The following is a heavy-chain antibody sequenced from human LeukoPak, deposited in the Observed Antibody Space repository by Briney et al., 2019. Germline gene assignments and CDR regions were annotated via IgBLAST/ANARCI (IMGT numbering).Heavy chain of an antibody. CDR2: INPNSGGT. CDR3: ARDLHRDRLLDY. Sequence: GASVKVSCKASGYTFSGYYMHWVRQPPGQGLEWMRWINPNSGGTNYAQKFQGRVTMTRDTSISTAYMELSRLRSDDTAVYYCARDLHRDRLLDYWGQGTLVTVSS. V-gene: IGHV1-2*02. CDR1: GYTFSGYY. J-gene: IGHJ4*02. D-gene: IGHD5-12*01.